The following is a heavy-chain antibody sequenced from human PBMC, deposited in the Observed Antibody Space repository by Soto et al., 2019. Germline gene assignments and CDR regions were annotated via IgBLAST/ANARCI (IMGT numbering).Heavy chain of an antibody. J-gene: IGHJ6*01. Sequence: GGSLRLSCAASTSGFGGSNYMTWVRQAPGKGLEWVSVIYRDGNTYYVDSVKGRFTISRDNSKNTLYLQMNSLRGEDTAVYYCARGRFGMEVWGQGTTVTVS. CDR3: ARGRFGMEV. V-gene: IGHV3-53*01. CDR2: IYRDGNT. CDR1: TSGFGGSNY.